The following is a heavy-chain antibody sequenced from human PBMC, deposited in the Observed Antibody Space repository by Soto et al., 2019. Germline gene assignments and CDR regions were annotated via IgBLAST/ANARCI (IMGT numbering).Heavy chain of an antibody. Sequence: GASVKVSCKASGYTFTSYGISWVRQAPGQGLEWMGWINPNSGGTNYAQKFQGWVTMTRDTSISTAYMELSRLRSDDTAVYYCGITMVRGALDYWGQGTLVTVSS. CDR1: GYTFTSYG. CDR2: INPNSGGT. CDR3: GITMVRGALDY. V-gene: IGHV1-2*04. D-gene: IGHD3-10*01. J-gene: IGHJ4*02.